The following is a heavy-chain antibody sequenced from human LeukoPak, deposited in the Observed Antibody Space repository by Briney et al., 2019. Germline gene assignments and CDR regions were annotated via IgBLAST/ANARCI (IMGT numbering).Heavy chain of an antibody. J-gene: IGHJ6*02. CDR2: IYTSGST. V-gene: IGHV4-61*02. D-gene: IGHD3-10*01. Sequence: SETLSLTCTVSGGSISSGSYYWSWIRQPAGKGLEWIGRIYTSGSTNYNPSLKSRVTISVDTSKNQFSLKLSSVTAADTAVYYCARGARGYYYYGMDVWGQGTTVTASS. CDR3: ARGARGYYYYGMDV. CDR1: GGSISSGSYY.